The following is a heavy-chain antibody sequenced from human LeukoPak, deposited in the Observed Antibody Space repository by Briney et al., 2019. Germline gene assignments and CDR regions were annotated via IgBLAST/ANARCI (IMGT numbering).Heavy chain of an antibody. D-gene: IGHD6-13*01. V-gene: IGHV3-23*01. CDR2: ISGSGGST. J-gene: IGHJ4*02. CDR3: ARVIRAAPGKGYFDY. CDR1: GFIFSTYA. Sequence: GGSLRLSCAASGFIFSTYALSWVRQAPGKGLEWASSISGSGGSTYHADSVKGRFTISRDSSKNTLYLQMNSLRAEDTAIYYCARVIRAAPGKGYFDYWGQGTLVTVSS.